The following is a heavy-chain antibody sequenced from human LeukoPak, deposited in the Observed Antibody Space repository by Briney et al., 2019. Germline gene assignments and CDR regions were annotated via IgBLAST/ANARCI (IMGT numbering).Heavy chain of an antibody. J-gene: IGHJ3*02. CDR1: GGTFSSYA. D-gene: IGHD5-24*01. CDR2: IIPIFGTA. V-gene: IGHV1-69*13. CDR3: ARGRGDGYNSGAFDI. Sequence: SVKVSSKASGGTFSSYAISWVRQAPGQGLEWMGGIIPIFGTANYAQKFQGRVTITADESTSTAYMELSSLRSEDTAVYYCARGRGDGYNSGAFDIWGQGTMVTVSS.